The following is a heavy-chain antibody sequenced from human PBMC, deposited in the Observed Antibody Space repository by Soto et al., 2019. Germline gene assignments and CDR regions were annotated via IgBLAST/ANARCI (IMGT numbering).Heavy chain of an antibody. Sequence: PGGSLRLSCAASGFTFSSYAMSWVRQAPGKGLEWVSAISGSGGSTYYADSVKGRFTISRDNSKNTLYLQMNSLRAEDTAVYYCARDVGIAVAGSSGRAFDIWGQGTMVTVSS. CDR1: GFTFSSYA. D-gene: IGHD6-19*01. V-gene: IGHV3-23*01. CDR3: ARDVGIAVAGSSGRAFDI. CDR2: ISGSGGST. J-gene: IGHJ3*02.